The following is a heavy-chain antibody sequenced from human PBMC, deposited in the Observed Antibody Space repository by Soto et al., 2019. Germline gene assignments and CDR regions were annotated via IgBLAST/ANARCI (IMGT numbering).Heavy chain of an antibody. Sequence: ASVKVSCRASGGTFSSYAISWVRQAPGQGLEWMGGIIPIFGTANYAQKFQGRVTITADKSTSTAYMELSSLRSEGTAVYYCARERVYYDSSGYGAFDIWGQGTMVTVSS. D-gene: IGHD3-22*01. J-gene: IGHJ3*02. CDR2: IIPIFGTA. CDR1: GGTFSSYA. V-gene: IGHV1-69*06. CDR3: ARERVYYDSSGYGAFDI.